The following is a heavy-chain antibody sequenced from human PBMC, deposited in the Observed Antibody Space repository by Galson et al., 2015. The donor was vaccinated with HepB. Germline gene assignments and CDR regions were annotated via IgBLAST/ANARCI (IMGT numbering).Heavy chain of an antibody. J-gene: IGHJ4*02. CDR1: GFTFSSYA. V-gene: IGHV3-23*01. Sequence: SLRLSCAASGFTFSSYAMSWVRQAPGKGLEWVSAISGSGGSTYYADSVKGRFTISRDNSKNTLYLQMNSLRAEDTAVYYCAKDRSYYDSSGPWDYWGQGTLVTVSS. D-gene: IGHD3-22*01. CDR3: AKDRSYYDSSGPWDY. CDR2: ISGSGGST.